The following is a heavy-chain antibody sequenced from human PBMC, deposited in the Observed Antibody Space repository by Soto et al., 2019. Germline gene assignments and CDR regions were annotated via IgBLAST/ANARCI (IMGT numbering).Heavy chain of an antibody. CDR1: GFTVSSNY. D-gene: IGHD6-6*01. V-gene: IGHV3-66*01. CDR2: IYSGGST. Sequence: GGSLRLSCAASGFTVSSNYMSWVRQAPGKGLEWVSVIYSGGSTYYADSVKGRFTISRDNSKNTLYLQMNSLRAEDTAVYYCARDLVSSSSFGFDPWGQGTLVTVSS. CDR3: ARDLVSSSSFGFDP. J-gene: IGHJ5*02.